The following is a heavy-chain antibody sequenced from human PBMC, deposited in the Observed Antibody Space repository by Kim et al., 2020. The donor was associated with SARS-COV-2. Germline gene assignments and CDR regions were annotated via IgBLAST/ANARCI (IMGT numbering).Heavy chain of an antibody. J-gene: IGHJ5*02. CDR3: AGRIVGATQLDP. Sequence: TSYAQKYQGGVTMTRDTSTSTVYMELSSLRSEDTAVYYCAGRIVGATQLDPWGQGTLVTVSS. CDR2: T. V-gene: IGHV1-46*01. D-gene: IGHD1-26*01.